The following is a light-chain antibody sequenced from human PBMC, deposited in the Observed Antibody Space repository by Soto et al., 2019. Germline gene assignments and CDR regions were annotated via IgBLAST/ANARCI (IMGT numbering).Light chain of an antibody. J-gene: IGLJ1*01. CDR1: TGAVTSGHY. V-gene: IGLV7-46*01. CDR3: LLSYRGAYYV. Sequence: QAVVTQEPSLTVSPGGTVTLTCGSSTGAVTSGHYPYWFQQKPGQAPRTLIYDTSNKHSWTPARFSGSLLGGKAALTLSGAQLEDEAEYYCLLSYRGAYYVFGTGTKVTVL. CDR2: DTS.